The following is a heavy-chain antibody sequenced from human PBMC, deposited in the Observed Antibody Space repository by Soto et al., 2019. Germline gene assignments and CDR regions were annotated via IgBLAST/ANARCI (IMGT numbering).Heavy chain of an antibody. CDR2: IYYSGST. V-gene: IGHV4-30-4*01. Sequence: PSETRSLTCTVSGGSISSGDYYWSWIRQPPGKGLEWIGYIYYSGSTYYNPSLKSRVTISVDTSKNQFSLKLSSVTAADTAVYYCARVHYDFWRAGYYYYYMDVWGKGTTVTVSS. D-gene: IGHD3-3*01. CDR1: GGSISSGDYY. CDR3: ARVHYDFWRAGYYYYYMDV. J-gene: IGHJ6*03.